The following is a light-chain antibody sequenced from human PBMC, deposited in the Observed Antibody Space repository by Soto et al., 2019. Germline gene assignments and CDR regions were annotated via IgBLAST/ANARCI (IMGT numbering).Light chain of an antibody. CDR2: DVT. J-gene: IGLJ2*01. Sequence: QSALAQPASVSGSPGQSITISCTGTSSDIGTYNYVSWYQQHPGKAPKFIIYDVTNRPSGVSDRFSGSKSGNTASLTISGLQAEDEADYYCSSYTGSTTIFGGGTTLTVL. CDR3: SSYTGSTTI. V-gene: IGLV2-14*01. CDR1: SSDIGTYNY.